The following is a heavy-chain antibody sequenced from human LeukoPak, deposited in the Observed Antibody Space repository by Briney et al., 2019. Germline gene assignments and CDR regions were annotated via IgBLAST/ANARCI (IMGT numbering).Heavy chain of an antibody. Sequence: GSLRLSCSTSGFTFGDYAMSWVRQAPGKGLEWISFINSSPYGGTTEYAASVKGGFTISRDDSKSSAYLQMNSLKIEDTAVYYCARARIAGRRSFDYWGQGTLVTVSS. CDR1: GFTFGDYA. CDR2: INSSPYGGTT. V-gene: IGHV3-49*04. J-gene: IGHJ4*02. CDR3: ARARIAGRRSFDY. D-gene: IGHD6-6*01.